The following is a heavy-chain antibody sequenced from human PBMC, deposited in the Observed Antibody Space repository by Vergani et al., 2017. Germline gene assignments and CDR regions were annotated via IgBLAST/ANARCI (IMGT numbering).Heavy chain of an antibody. CDR1: GFTFSSYG. J-gene: IGHJ6*03. V-gene: IGHV3-33*01. Sequence: QVQLVESGGGVVQPGRSLRLSCAASGFTFSSYGMHWVRQAPGKGLEWVAVIWYDGSNKYYADSVKGRFTISRDNSKNTLYLQMNSLRAEDTAVYYCARRGSDCSGTSCYLGRSYYYYMDVWGKGTTVTVSS. D-gene: IGHD2-2*01. CDR3: ARRGSDCSGTSCYLGRSYYYYMDV. CDR2: IWYDGSNK.